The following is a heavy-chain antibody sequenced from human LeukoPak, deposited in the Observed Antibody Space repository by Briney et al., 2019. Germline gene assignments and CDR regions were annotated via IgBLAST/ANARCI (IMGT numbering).Heavy chain of an antibody. V-gene: IGHV4-39*01. D-gene: IGHD6-19*01. CDR2: IYHSGNT. CDR1: AGSISSSSHY. J-gene: IGHJ4*02. CDR3: ARRGGSGWYFDY. Sequence: SKTLSLTCTVSAGSISSSSHYWSWIRQPPGKGLEWIGSIYHSGNTYYKPSLKSRVTISVDTSNNQLSLKVSSVTAADTAVYYCARRGGSGWYFDYWGQGTLVTVSS.